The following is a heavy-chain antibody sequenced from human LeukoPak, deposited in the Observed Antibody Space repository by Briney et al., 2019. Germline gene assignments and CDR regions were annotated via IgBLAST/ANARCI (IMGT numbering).Heavy chain of an antibody. V-gene: IGHV1-18*01. J-gene: IGHJ4*02. D-gene: IGHD6-19*01. Sequence: ASVNVSYKASGYTFTSYGISWVRQAPGQGLEWMGWISAYSGNTNYAQKLQGRVTMTTDTSTNTAYMELRSLRSDDTAVYYCARGAVAGTSPFDYWGQGTLVTVSS. CDR1: GYTFTSYG. CDR3: ARGAVAGTSPFDY. CDR2: ISAYSGNT.